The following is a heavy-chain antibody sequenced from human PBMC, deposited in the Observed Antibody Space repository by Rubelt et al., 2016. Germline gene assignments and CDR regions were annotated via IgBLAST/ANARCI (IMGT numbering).Heavy chain of an antibody. CDR1: GFIFSDFA. CDR3: VRGSWSGFPRSYYRDY. Sequence: EVQLVESGGGLEQPGGSLRLSCAASGFIFSDFAMTWVRQAPGKGPEWVSSISSSGSEIYYADSVRGRFTVSRDNTWNALYLQLNRLRADDTAVYFCVRGSWSGFPRSYYRDYWGQGALVTVSS. CDR2: ISSSGSEI. J-gene: IGHJ4*02. D-gene: IGHD3-3*01. V-gene: IGHV3-21*01.